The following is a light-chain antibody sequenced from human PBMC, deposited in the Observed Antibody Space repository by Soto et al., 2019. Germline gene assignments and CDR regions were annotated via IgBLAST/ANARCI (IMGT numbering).Light chain of an antibody. CDR1: QSVSSNY. CDR3: QHYANWPLT. CDR2: GAS. V-gene: IGKV3-20*01. J-gene: IGKJ4*01. Sequence: EIVLTQSPGTLSLSPGERATLSCRASQSVSSNYLAWYQQKPGQAPRLLIYGASSRATGIPDRFSGSGSGTDFTLTISRLELEDFAVYYCQHYANWPLTFGGGTK.